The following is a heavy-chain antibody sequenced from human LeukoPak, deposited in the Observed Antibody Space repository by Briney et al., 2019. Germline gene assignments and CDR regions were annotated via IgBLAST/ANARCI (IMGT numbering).Heavy chain of an antibody. Sequence: PSETLSLTCTVSGGSISSYYWSWIRQPAGKGLEWIGRIYTSGSTNYNPSLKSRVTMSVDTSKNQFSLKLSSVTAPDTAVYYCARDITIFGVAEKNNPYYYYYYMDVWGKGTTVTVSS. V-gene: IGHV4-4*07. CDR2: IYTSGST. D-gene: IGHD3-3*01. J-gene: IGHJ6*03. CDR1: GGSISSYY. CDR3: ARDITIFGVAEKNNPYYYYYYMDV.